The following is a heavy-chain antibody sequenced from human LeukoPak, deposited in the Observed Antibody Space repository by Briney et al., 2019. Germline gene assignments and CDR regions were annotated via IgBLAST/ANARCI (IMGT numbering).Heavy chain of an antibody. D-gene: IGHD6-13*01. CDR3: VIKTMGIAAAGAN. Sequence: PGGSLRLSCAASGFTFSSYSMNWVGQAPGKGLEWVSYISSSSSTIYYADSLKGRFTISRDNAKNSLYLQMNSLRAEDTAVYYCVIKTMGIAAAGANWGQGTLVTVSS. V-gene: IGHV3-48*04. CDR2: ISSSSSTI. CDR1: GFTFSSYS. J-gene: IGHJ4*02.